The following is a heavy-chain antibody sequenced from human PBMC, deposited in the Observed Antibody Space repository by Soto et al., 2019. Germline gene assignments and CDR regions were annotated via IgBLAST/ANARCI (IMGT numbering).Heavy chain of an antibody. Sequence: SETLSLTCAVYGGSFSCYYWSWIRQPPGKGLEWIGEINHSGSTNYNPSLKSRVTISVDTSKNQLSLKLSSVTAADTAVYYCARYSSSWHYYYYGMDVWGQGTTVTVSS. CDR3: ARYSSSWHYYYYGMDV. J-gene: IGHJ6*02. CDR1: GGSFSCYY. CDR2: INHSGST. V-gene: IGHV4-34*01. D-gene: IGHD6-13*01.